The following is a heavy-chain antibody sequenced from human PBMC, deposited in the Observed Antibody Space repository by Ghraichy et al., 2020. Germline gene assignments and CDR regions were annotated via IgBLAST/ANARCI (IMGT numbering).Heavy chain of an antibody. J-gene: IGHJ6*02. D-gene: IGHD3-10*01. V-gene: IGHV3-11*01. Sequence: GGSLRLSCAASGFTFSDYYMSWIRQAPGKGLEWVSYISSSGSTIYYADSVKGRFTISRDNAKNSLYLQMNSLRAEDTAVYYCARDGLELGADEAYYYGMDVWGQGTTVTVSS. CDR2: ISSSGSTI. CDR3: ARDGLELGADEAYYYGMDV. CDR1: GFTFSDYY.